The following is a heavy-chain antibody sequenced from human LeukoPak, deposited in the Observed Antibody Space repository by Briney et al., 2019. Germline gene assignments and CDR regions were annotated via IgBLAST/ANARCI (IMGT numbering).Heavy chain of an antibody. J-gene: IGHJ4*02. V-gene: IGHV1-3*01. D-gene: IGHD3-10*01. CDR1: GYTFTSYA. CDR3: ARGEVLLWFGELSDFDY. Sequence: ASVKVSCKPSGYTFTSYAMHWVRQAPGQRLEWMGWINAGNGNTKYSQKFQGRVTITRDTSASTAYMELSSLRSEDTAVYYCARGEVLLWFGELSDFDYWGQGTLVTVSS. CDR2: INAGNGNT.